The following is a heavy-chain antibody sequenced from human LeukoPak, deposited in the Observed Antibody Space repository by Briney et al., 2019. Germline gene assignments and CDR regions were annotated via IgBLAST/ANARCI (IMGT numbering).Heavy chain of an antibody. J-gene: IGHJ4*02. V-gene: IGHV3-23*01. CDR1: GVTLSAYA. Sequence: GGSLRLSCAASGVTLSAYAMSWVRQAPGKGLEWVSSMCVSGDRTYYVDSVKGRFTISRDSSKNMLYLQMNSLRVEDTAVYFCAKDLGSSPPGDFWGQGTLVTVSS. CDR2: MCVSGDRT. CDR3: AKDLGSSPPGDF. D-gene: IGHD6-6*01.